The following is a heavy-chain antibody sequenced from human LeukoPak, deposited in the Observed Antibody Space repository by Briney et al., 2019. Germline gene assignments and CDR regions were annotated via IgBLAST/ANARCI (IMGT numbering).Heavy chain of an antibody. V-gene: IGHV3-33*01. J-gene: IGHJ4*02. D-gene: IGHD4-23*01. Sequence: PGGSLRLSCAASGFTFSAYGMHWVRQAPGKGLEWVAVIWYDGSNQYYGESVKGRFTISRDYSKDTLYVEMNSLRAEDTGVYYCARDYGNSGFDHWGQGTLVTVSS. CDR1: GFTFSAYG. CDR2: IWYDGSNQ. CDR3: ARDYGNSGFDH.